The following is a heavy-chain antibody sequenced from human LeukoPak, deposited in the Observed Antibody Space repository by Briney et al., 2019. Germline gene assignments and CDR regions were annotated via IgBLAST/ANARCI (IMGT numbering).Heavy chain of an antibody. V-gene: IGHV3-53*01. CDR3: ARLIAYYDFWSGYSTGCFDY. CDR2: IYSSGST. CDR1: GFTATTNY. D-gene: IGHD3-3*01. Sequence: GGSLRLSCAGSGFTATTNYMSWVRQAPGKGLEWVSVIYSSGSTSYADSVKGRFTISRDNSKNTLYLQMNSLRAEDTAVYYCARLIAYYDFWSGYSTGCFDYWGQGTLVTVSS. J-gene: IGHJ4*02.